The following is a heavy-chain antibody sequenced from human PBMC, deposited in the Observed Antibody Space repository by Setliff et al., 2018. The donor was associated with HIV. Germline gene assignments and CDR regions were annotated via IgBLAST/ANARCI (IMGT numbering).Heavy chain of an antibody. V-gene: IGHV4-4*07. D-gene: IGHD6-13*01. CDR2: IYSTGDT. CDR1: GGSISNFY. J-gene: IGHJ6*02. CDR3: ARVVWTAAAGTIDYFYYGRYV. Sequence: PSETLSLTCSVSGGSISNFYWSWIRQPPGKGLEWVGHIYSTGDTNYNPSLKSRVTLSADTSKNQFSLKRSSVTAADTAVYFCARVVWTAAAGTIDYFYYGRYVWGQGTTVTVSS.